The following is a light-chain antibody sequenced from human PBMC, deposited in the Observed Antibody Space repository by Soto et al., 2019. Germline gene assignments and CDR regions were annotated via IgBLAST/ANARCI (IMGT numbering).Light chain of an antibody. CDR1: QSVSSY. J-gene: IGKJ1*01. CDR3: QQRSNWPPRWT. Sequence: EIVLTQSPATLSLSPGERATLSCRASQSVSSYLAWYQQKPGQAPRLLIYDASNRATGIPARFSGSGSGTDFTLTISSLGPEDFAVYYCQQRSNWPPRWTFGQGTKVDI. V-gene: IGKV3-11*01. CDR2: DAS.